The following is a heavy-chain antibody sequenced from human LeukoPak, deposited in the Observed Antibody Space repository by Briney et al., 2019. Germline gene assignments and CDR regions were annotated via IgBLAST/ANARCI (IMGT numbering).Heavy chain of an antibody. D-gene: IGHD3-22*01. CDR1: GGSFSGYY. Sequence: SETLSLTCAVYGGSFSGYYWSWIRQPPGKGLEWIGETNHSGSTNYNPSLKSRVTMSVDTSKNQFSLKLSSVTAADTAVYYCARGPPIKYDSSGYYGWGQGTLVTVSS. V-gene: IGHV4-34*01. CDR2: TNHSGST. CDR3: ARGPPIKYDSSGYYG. J-gene: IGHJ4*02.